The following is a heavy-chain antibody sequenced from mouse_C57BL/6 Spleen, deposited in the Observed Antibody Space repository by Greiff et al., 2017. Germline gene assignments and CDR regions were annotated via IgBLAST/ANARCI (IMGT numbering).Heavy chain of an antibody. D-gene: IGHD1-3*01. V-gene: IGHV1-69*01. CDR2: IDPSDSYT. Sequence: QVQLKQPGAELVMPGASVKLSCKASGYTFTSYWMHWVKQRPGQGLEWIGEIDPSDSYTNYNQKFKGKSTLTVDKSSSTAYMQLSSLTSEDSAVYYCARRGITGYFDVWGTGTTVTVSS. J-gene: IGHJ1*03. CDR3: ARRGITGYFDV. CDR1: GYTFTSYW.